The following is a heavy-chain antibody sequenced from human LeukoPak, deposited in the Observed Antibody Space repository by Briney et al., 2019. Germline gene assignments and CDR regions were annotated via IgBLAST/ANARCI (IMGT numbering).Heavy chain of an antibody. D-gene: IGHD6-19*01. Sequence: SETLSLTCTVSGGSISSSTYYWSWIRQPAGKGLEWIGRIYSSGATNYNPSLKSRVTMSVDTSKNQFSLKLNSVTAADTAVYFCARVSSGWSYYFGYWGQGTLVTVSS. CDR2: IYSSGAT. CDR3: ARVSSGWSYYFGY. CDR1: GGSISSSTYY. J-gene: IGHJ4*02. V-gene: IGHV4-61*02.